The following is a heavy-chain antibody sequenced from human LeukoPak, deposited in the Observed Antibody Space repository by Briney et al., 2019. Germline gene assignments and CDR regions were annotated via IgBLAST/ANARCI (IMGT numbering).Heavy chain of an antibody. CDR1: GYSISSGYY. D-gene: IGHD2-2*01. V-gene: IGHV4-38-2*02. CDR3: ASLGSNDY. CDR2: IYHSGST. J-gene: IGHJ4*02. Sequence: SETLSLTCTVSGYSISSGYYWGWIRQPPGKGLEWIGSIYHSGSTYYNPSLKSRVTISVDTSKNQFSLKLSSVTAADTAVYYCASLGSNDYWGQGTLVTVSS.